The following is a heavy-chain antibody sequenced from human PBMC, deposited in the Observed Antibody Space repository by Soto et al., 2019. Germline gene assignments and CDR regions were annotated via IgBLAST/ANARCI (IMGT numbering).Heavy chain of an antibody. CDR2: IDPSDSYT. V-gene: IGHV5-10-1*01. J-gene: IGHJ4*02. D-gene: IGHD2-15*01. CDR3: ASIGYCSGGSCYE. Sequence: PVESLKISSKGSEYSFTSYWSSCVRKMPGKGLEWMGRIDPSDSYTNYSPSFQGHVTISADKSISTAYLQWSSLKASDTAMYYCASIGYCSGGSCYEWGQGTLVTVSS. CDR1: EYSFTSYW.